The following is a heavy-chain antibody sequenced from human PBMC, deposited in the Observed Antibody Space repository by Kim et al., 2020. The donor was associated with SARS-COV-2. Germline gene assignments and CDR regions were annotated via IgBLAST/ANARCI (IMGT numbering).Heavy chain of an antibody. CDR1: GYTFTSQY. D-gene: IGHD3-22*01. V-gene: IGHV1-46*01. CDR2: IHPGGRST. Sequence: ASVKVSCRASGYTFTSQYMHWLRQAPGQGLEWMGIIHPGGRSTSYSSQKFQGRLTMTWDTSTSTVNMELSGLRSDDTAVYFCARGFGGSSSGLYYVGNFDYWGQGTLVTVSS. J-gene: IGHJ4*02. CDR3: ARGFGGSSSGLYYVGNFDY.